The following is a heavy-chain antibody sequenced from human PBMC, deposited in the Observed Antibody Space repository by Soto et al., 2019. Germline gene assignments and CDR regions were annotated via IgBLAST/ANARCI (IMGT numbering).Heavy chain of an antibody. Sequence: ASVKVSCKASGYTFTSDGISWVRQAPGQGLEWMGWISAYNGNTNYAQKLQGRVTMTTDTSTSTAYMELRSLRSDDTAVYYCARDQIIGAAGDYYYGMDVWGQGTTVTVS. D-gene: IGHD6-25*01. CDR1: GYTFTSDG. CDR2: ISAYNGNT. CDR3: ARDQIIGAAGDYYYGMDV. J-gene: IGHJ6*01. V-gene: IGHV1-18*01.